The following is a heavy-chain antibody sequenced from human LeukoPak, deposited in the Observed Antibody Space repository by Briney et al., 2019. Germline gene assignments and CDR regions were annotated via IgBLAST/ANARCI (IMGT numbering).Heavy chain of an antibody. CDR1: GFTFGDYA. CDR2: IKQDGSKK. D-gene: IGHD5-24*01. Sequence: GGSLRLSCTASGFTFGDYAMSWIRQAPGKGLEWVANIKQDGSKKSYVDSVKGRFTISRDNAKNSLYLQMNSLRAEDTAIYYCTRVGYIDEGIDYWGQGTLVTVSS. CDR3: TRVGYIDEGIDY. V-gene: IGHV3-7*04. J-gene: IGHJ4*02.